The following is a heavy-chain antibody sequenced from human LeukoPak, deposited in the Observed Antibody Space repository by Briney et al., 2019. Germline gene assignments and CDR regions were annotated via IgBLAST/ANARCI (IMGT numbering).Heavy chain of an antibody. Sequence: SETLSLTCAVSGGSFSGYYWSWIRQPPGKGLEWIGEINHSGSTNYNPSLKSRVTISVDTSKNQFSLKLSSVTAADTAVYYCARGARGSGSYYFAFDIWGQGTMVTVSS. J-gene: IGHJ3*02. V-gene: IGHV4-34*01. CDR1: GGSFSGYY. CDR3: ARGARGSGSYYFAFDI. D-gene: IGHD1-26*01. CDR2: INHSGST.